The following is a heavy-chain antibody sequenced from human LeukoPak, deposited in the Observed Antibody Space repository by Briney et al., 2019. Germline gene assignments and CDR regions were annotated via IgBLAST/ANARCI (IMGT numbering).Heavy chain of an antibody. CDR3: ARAPRSWGFDY. D-gene: IGHD7-27*01. J-gene: IGHJ4*02. CDR1: GGSISTYY. Sequence: SETLSLTCTVSGGSISTYYWNWIRQPPGKGLEWIGYIYHSGSTNYNPSLQSRVTISVDTSKNQFSLNLNSVTAADTAVYYCARAPRSWGFDYWGQGTLVTVSS. CDR2: IYHSGST. V-gene: IGHV4-59*01.